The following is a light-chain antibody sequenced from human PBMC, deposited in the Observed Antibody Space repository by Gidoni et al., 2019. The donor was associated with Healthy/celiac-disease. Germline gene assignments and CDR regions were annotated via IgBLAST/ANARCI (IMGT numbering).Light chain of an antibody. CDR1: QSLLHSNGYNY. CDR2: LGS. CDR3: MQALQIFHT. J-gene: IGKJ3*01. V-gene: IGKV2-28*01. Sequence: DIVMTQSPLSLPVTPGEPASISCRSSQSLLHSNGYNYLDWYLQKPGQSPQLLIYLGSNRASGVPDRFSGSGSGTDCTLKISRVEAEDVGVYYCMQALQIFHTCGPGTKVDIK.